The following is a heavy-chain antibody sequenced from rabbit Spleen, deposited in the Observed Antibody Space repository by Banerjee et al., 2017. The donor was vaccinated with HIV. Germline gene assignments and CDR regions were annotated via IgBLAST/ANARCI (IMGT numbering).Heavy chain of an antibody. CDR1: GFTLSSYY. V-gene: IGHV1S7*01. CDR3: VRDTWYFKL. D-gene: IGHD3-1*01. J-gene: IGHJ4*01. CDR2: IDPVFGST. Sequence: QLVESGGGLVKPEGSLKLSCTASGFTLSSYYMNWVRQAPGKGLEWIGYIDPVFGSTHYATWVNGRFTISSHNGQNTLYLQLNSLTAADTATYFCVRDTWYFKLWGQGTLVTVS.